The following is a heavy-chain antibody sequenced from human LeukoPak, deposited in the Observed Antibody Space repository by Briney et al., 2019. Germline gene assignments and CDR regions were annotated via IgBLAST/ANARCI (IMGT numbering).Heavy chain of an antibody. V-gene: IGHV1-69*04. Sequence: SVKVSCKASGGTFSSYTISWVREAPGQGLEWMGRIIPILGIANYAQKFQGRVTITADKSTSTAYMELSSLRSEDTAVYYCARDLNDFWSGNNWFDPWGEGTLVTVSS. CDR2: IIPILGIA. D-gene: IGHD3-3*01. CDR3: ARDLNDFWSGNNWFDP. J-gene: IGHJ5*02. CDR1: GGTFSSYT.